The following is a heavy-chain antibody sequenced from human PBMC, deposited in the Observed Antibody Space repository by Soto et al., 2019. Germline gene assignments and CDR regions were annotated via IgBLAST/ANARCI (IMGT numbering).Heavy chain of an antibody. Sequence: SETLSLTCTVSGGSISSGGYYWSWIRQHPGKGLEWIGYIYYSGSTYYNPSLKSRVTISVDTSKNQFSLRLSSVTAADTAVYYCAKRGFDYYGMDVWGQGTTVTVSS. CDR3: AKRGFDYYGMDV. CDR1: GGSISSGGYY. D-gene: IGHD3-10*01. J-gene: IGHJ6*02. CDR2: IYYSGST. V-gene: IGHV4-31*03.